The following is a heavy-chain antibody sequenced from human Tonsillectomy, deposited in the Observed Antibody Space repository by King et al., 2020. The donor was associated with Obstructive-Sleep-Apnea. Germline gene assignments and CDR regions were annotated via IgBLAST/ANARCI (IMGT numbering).Heavy chain of an antibody. D-gene: IGHD3-22*01. CDR3: ARGRDLYYDSSGIDY. CDR2: IYYRVST. Sequence: QLQESGPRLVKPSETLSRICTVSGGSISSYYWSWLRQPPGKGLEWFGYIYYRVSTNYNPSLKSRVTISVYTSKTQFSLKLSSVTAADTAVYYCARGRDLYYDSSGIDYWGQGTLVTVSS. CDR1: GGSISSYY. V-gene: IGHV4-59*01. J-gene: IGHJ4*02.